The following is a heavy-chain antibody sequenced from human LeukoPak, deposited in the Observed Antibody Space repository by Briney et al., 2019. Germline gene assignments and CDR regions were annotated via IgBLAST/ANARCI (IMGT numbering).Heavy chain of an antibody. J-gene: IGHJ4*02. CDR2: ISPTGGTT. CDR3: ARGPNSNWSGPDF. Sequence: PGGSLRLSCTASGFSFSGHWMHWARQLPGKGLVWVSRISPTGGTTSYADSVKGRFTVSRDNAKNTLYLQVNNLRAEDTAVYYCARGPNSNWSGPDFWGQGTLVTVSS. CDR1: GFSFSGHW. D-gene: IGHD6-6*01. V-gene: IGHV3-74*01.